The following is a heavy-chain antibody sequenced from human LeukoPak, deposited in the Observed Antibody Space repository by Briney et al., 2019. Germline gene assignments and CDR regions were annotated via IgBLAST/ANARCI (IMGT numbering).Heavy chain of an antibody. J-gene: IGHJ4*02. D-gene: IGHD6-19*01. V-gene: IGHV2-70*01. CDR2: IDWDDDK. Sequence: ESGPALVKPTQTLTLTCTFSGFSLSTSGMCVSWIRQPPGKALEWLALIDWDDDKYYSTSLKTRLAIFKDTSKNQVVLTMTNMDPVDTATYYCARIRGYSSGWYEDYWGQGTLVTVSS. CDR1: GFSLSTSGMC. CDR3: ARIRGYSSGWYEDY.